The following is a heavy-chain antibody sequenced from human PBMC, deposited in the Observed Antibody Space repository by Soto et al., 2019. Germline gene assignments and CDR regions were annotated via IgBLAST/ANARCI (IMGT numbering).Heavy chain of an antibody. CDR2: IKQDGSEK. CDR1: GFTFSSYW. D-gene: IGHD2-21*01. CDR3: ASLVVVAPYYLDY. Sequence: PGGSLRLSCAASGFTFSSYWMSWVRQAPGKGLEWVANIKQDGSEKYYVDSVKGRFTISRDNAKNSLYLQMNSLRAEDTAVYYCASLVVVAPYYLDYWGQGTLVTVSS. V-gene: IGHV3-7*01. J-gene: IGHJ4*02.